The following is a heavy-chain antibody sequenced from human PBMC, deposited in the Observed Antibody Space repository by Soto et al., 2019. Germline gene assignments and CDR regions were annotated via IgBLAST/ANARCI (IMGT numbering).Heavy chain of an antibody. CDR2: IYTSGST. Sequence: SETLSLTCTVSGGSISSYYWSWIRQPAGKGLEWIGRIYTSGSTNYNPSLKSRVTMSVDTSKNQFSLKLSSVTAADTTVYYCARDLARVVGAIPFYYYGMDVWGQGTTVTVSS. CDR3: ARDLARVVGAIPFYYYGMDV. CDR1: GGSISSYY. D-gene: IGHD1-26*01. V-gene: IGHV4-4*07. J-gene: IGHJ6*02.